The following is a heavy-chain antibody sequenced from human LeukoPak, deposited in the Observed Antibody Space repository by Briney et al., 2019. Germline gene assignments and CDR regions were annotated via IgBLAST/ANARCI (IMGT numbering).Heavy chain of an antibody. D-gene: IGHD5-24*01. CDR3: AREMAAGTFDY. CDR1: GFTFSSYS. CDR2: ISSSSNYI. Sequence: GGSLRLSYAASGFTFSSYSMNWVRQAPGKGLEWVSSISSSSNYIYYADPVKGRLTISRDNAKNSLYLQMNSLRAEDTAVYFCAREMAAGTFDYWGQGALVTVSS. V-gene: IGHV3-21*01. J-gene: IGHJ4*02.